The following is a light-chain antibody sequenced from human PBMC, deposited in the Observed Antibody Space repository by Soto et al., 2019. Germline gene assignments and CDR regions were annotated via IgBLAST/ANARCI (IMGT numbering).Light chain of an antibody. CDR3: QQYNSYPIT. Sequence: DIQMTQSPSSLSASVGDRVTITCRASQSISNYLNWYQQKPGKVPKLLIYKASSLESGVPSRFSGSGSGTEFTLTISSLQPDDFATYYCQQYNSYPITFGQGTRLEIK. J-gene: IGKJ5*01. V-gene: IGKV1-5*03. CDR2: KAS. CDR1: QSISNY.